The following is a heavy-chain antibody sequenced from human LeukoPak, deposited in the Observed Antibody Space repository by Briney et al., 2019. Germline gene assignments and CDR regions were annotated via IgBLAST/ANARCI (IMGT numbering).Heavy chain of an antibody. Sequence: GGSLRLSCAASRFTFSDYYMSWIRQAPEKGLEWVSYISSSGSTIYYADSVKGRFTISRDNAKNSLYLQMNSLRAEDTAVYYCARKYYYDSSGYYWGQGTLVTVSS. J-gene: IGHJ4*02. CDR3: ARKYYYDSSGYY. V-gene: IGHV3-11*01. CDR2: ISSSGSTI. D-gene: IGHD3-22*01. CDR1: RFTFSDYY.